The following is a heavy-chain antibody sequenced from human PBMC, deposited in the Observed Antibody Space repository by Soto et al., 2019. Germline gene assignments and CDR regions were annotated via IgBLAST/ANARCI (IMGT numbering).Heavy chain of an antibody. CDR1: GFTFSSYG. CDR3: SRALYEYQWGSYRRNDSLAI. V-gene: IGHV3-33*01. D-gene: IGHD3-16*02. Sequence: QVQLVASGGGVVQPGRSLRLSCAASGFTFSSYGMHWVRQAPGKGLEWVAVIWYDGSNKYYADSVKGRFTISRDNSKNTLSLQMHSRCAEATAVYYCSRALYEYQWGSYRRNDSLAIWGQGTMVTVSS. J-gene: IGHJ3*02. CDR2: IWYDGSNK.